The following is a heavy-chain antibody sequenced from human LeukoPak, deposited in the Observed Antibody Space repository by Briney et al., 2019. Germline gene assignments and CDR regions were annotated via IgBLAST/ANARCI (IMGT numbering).Heavy chain of an antibody. CDR2: IYHSGST. CDR1: GGSISSSNR. D-gene: IGHD2-15*01. J-gene: IGHJ4*02. CDR3: ARGGGGYCSGGSCTTFDY. V-gene: IGHV4-4*02. Sequence: SETLSLTCAVSGGSISSSNRWSWVRQPPGKGLEWIGEIYHSGSTNYNPSLKSRVTISVDKSKNQFSLKLSSVTAADTAVYYWARGGGGYCSGGSCTTFDYWGQRTLVTVSS.